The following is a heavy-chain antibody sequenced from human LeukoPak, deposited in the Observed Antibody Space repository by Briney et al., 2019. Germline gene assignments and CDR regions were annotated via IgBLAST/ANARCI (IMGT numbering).Heavy chain of an antibody. V-gene: IGHV3-30*04. CDR2: ISYDGSNK. D-gene: IGHD5-12*01. CDR1: GFTFSSYA. J-gene: IGHJ4*02. Sequence: GGSLRLSCAASGFTFSSYAMHWVRQAPGKGLEWGAVISYDGSNKYYADSAKGRFTISRDNSKNTLYLQMNSLRAEDTAVYYCARDRGGYESPLDYWGQGTLVTVSS. CDR3: ARDRGGYESPLDY.